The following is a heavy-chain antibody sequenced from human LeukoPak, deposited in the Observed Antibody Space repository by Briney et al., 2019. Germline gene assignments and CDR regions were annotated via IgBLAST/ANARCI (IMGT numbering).Heavy chain of an antibody. Sequence: PGESLKISCKGSGYSFSTYWIGWVRQMPGKGLEWMGIIYPGDSDTRYSPSFQGQVTISVEKSINTAYLQWSSLKASDTAIYYFARPHRRGPNDAFDIWGQGIMVTVSS. CDR2: IYPGDSDT. V-gene: IGHV5-51*01. J-gene: IGHJ3*02. D-gene: IGHD3-10*01. CDR1: GYSFSTYW. CDR3: ARPHRRGPNDAFDI.